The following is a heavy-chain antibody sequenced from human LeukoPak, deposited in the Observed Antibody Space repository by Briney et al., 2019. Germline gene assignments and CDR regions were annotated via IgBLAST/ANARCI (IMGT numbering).Heavy chain of an antibody. Sequence: SVKVSCKASGYTFTSYGISWVRQAPGQGLEWMGGIIPIFGTANYAQKFQGRVTITADKSTSTAYMELSSLRSEDTAVYYCARVRAPDILTGYYSVGYYYMDVWGKGTTVTVSS. V-gene: IGHV1-69*06. CDR2: IIPIFGTA. D-gene: IGHD3-9*01. J-gene: IGHJ6*03. CDR1: GYTFTSYG. CDR3: ARVRAPDILTGYYSVGYYYMDV.